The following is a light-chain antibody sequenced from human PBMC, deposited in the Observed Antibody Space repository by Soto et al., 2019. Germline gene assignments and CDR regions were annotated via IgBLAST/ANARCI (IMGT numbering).Light chain of an antibody. J-gene: IGLJ1*01. CDR1: SSDVGSYDH. Sequence: QAVVTQPASVSGSPGQSITISCSGTSSDVGSYDHVAWYQQFPGKTPKLTIYEVSNRPSGVSSRFSGSKSGNTASLTISGLQAEDEADYYCIAYTGSSTSYVFGTGTKLTVL. V-gene: IGLV2-14*01. CDR3: IAYTGSSTSYV. CDR2: EVS.